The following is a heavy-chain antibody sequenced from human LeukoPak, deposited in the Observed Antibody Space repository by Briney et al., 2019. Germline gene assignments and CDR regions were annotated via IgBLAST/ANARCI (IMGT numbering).Heavy chain of an antibody. CDR3: AGLWGGDAFDI. J-gene: IGHJ3*02. CDR2: IIPILGIA. CDR1: GGTFSSYA. Sequence: ASVKVSCKASGGTFSSYAISWVRQAPGQGLEWMGRIIPILGIANYAQKFQGRVTITADKSTSTAYMELSSLRSEDTAVYYCAGLWGGDAFDIWGQGTMVTVSS. V-gene: IGHV1-69*04. D-gene: IGHD3-10*01.